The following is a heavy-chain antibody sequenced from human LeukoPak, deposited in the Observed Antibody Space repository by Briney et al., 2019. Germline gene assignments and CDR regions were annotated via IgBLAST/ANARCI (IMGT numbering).Heavy chain of an antibody. Sequence: AGGSLRLSCAASGFTFSSYVMSWVRQAPGKGLEWISAISGSGGSTYYADSVKGRFTISRDKSKNTLYLQMNSLRAEDTAVYYCATLNAGSLVYFYGLDVWGQGTTVIVSS. D-gene: IGHD1-26*01. CDR2: ISGSGGST. CDR3: ATLNAGSLVYFYGLDV. J-gene: IGHJ6*02. CDR1: GFTFSSYV. V-gene: IGHV3-23*01.